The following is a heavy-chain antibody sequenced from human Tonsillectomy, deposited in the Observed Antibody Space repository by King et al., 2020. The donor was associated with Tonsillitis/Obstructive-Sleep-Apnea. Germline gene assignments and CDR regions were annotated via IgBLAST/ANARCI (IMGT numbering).Heavy chain of an antibody. CDR2: INPSGGAS. CDR3: ERAYSNLGT. J-gene: IGHJ4*02. Sequence: VQLVESGAEVKKPGASVQVSCKASGYTFASYHIHWVRQAPGQGLVWMVVINPSGGASTYAQKFQGRVTRTRDTPTSTAYMGLRSLSSEDTAVYYCERAYSNLGTWGQGTLVTVSS. V-gene: IGHV1-46*01. D-gene: IGHD4-11*01. CDR1: GYTFASYH.